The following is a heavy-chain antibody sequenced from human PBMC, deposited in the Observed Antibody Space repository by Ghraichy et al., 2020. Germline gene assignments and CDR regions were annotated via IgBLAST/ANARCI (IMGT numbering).Heavy chain of an antibody. CDR1: GFTFSSYS. D-gene: IGHD3-10*01. CDR3: ARGGDVVWFGEGAYNWFDP. CDR2: ISSSSSYI. J-gene: IGHJ5*02. Sequence: GESLNISCAASGFTFSSYSMNWVRQAPGKGLEWVSSISSSSSYIYYADSVKGRFTISRDNAKNSLYLQMNSLRAEDTAVYYCARGGDVVWFGEGAYNWFDPWGQGTLVTVSS. V-gene: IGHV3-21*01.